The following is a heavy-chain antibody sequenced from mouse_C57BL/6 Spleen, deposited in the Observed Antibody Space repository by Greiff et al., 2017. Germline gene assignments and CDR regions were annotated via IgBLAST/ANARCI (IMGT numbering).Heavy chain of an antibody. Sequence: VMLVESGPGLVAPSQSLSITCTVSGFSLTSYGVSWVRQPPGKGLEWLGVIWGDGSTNYHSALISRLSISKDNPKSQVFLKLNSLQTDDTATYYCAKEGFTVKGDYFDYWGQGTTLTVSS. V-gene: IGHV2-3*01. CDR1: GFSLTSYG. J-gene: IGHJ2*01. CDR2: IWGDGST. D-gene: IGHD1-1*01. CDR3: AKEGFTVKGDYFDY.